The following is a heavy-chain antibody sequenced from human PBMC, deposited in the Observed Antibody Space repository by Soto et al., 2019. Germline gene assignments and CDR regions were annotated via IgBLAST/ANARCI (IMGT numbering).Heavy chain of an antibody. CDR3: ARPKSPYCSSTSCYSGGKAYYYYYMDV. J-gene: IGHJ6*03. D-gene: IGHD2-2*02. Sequence: PGESLKISCKGSGYRFTSYWIGWVRQMPGKGLEWMGIIYPGDSDTRYSPSFQGQVTISADKSISTAYLQWSSLKASDTAMYYCARPKSPYCSSTSCYSGGKAYYYYYMDVWGKGTTVTVSS. CDR2: IYPGDSDT. CDR1: GYRFTSYW. V-gene: IGHV5-51*01.